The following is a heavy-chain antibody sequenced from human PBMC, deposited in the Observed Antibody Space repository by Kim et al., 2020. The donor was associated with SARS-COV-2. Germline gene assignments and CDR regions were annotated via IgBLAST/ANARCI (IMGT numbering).Heavy chain of an antibody. CDR1: GGSFSGYY. CDR3: AGGGYCSWTSFDF. V-gene: IGHV4-34*01. CDR2: ITHSGNT. J-gene: IGHJ2*01. Sequence: SETLSLTCAVSGGSFSGYYWSWFRQPPGKGLEWIGEITHSGNTNYNPSLKSRVTISVDTSKNQFSLRLSSVTAADTAVYYCAGGGYCSWTSFDFW. D-gene: IGHD2-15*01.